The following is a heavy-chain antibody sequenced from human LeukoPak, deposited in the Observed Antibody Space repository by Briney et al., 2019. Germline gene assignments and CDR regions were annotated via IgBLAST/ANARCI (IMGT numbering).Heavy chain of an antibody. V-gene: IGHV3-23*01. Sequence: GGSLRLSCVTSGCSFSTYDMSWVRQAPGKGLEWVSGITANTRGSISYYADSVKGRFTISRDSSKDTLYLQMNSLRAEDTAVYSCARGGYFSFDYWGQGTLVTVSS. D-gene: IGHD2/OR15-2a*01. CDR1: GCSFSTYD. CDR2: ITANTRGSIS. CDR3: ARGGYFSFDY. J-gene: IGHJ4*02.